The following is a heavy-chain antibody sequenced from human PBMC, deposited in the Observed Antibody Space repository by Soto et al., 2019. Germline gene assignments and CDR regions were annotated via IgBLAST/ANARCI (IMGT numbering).Heavy chain of an antibody. CDR2: IYHSGSI. V-gene: IGHV4-4*02. J-gene: IGHJ4*02. Sequence: TLSLTCAVSGDPISSSHWWSWVRQTPGKGLEWIGEIYHSGSINYNPSLKSRVIISADRSKNQFSLRLSSVTAADTPVYYCATSQLGEYFDYWGQGTLVTVSS. CDR3: ATSQLGEYFDY. D-gene: IGHD1-26*01. CDR1: GDPISSSHW.